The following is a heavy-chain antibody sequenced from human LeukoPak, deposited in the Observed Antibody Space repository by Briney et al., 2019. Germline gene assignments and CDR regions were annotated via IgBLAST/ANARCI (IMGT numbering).Heavy chain of an antibody. CDR2: IKQEGSEK. D-gene: IGHD1-7*01. V-gene: IGHV3-7*01. J-gene: IGHJ5*02. Sequence: GGSLRLSCAASGFTFSSYWMSWVRQAPGKGLECVANIKQEGSEKYYVDSVKGRFTISRDNAKNSLYLQMNSLRAEDTAVYYCAPEYNWNYGPGYNWFYPWGQGTLVTVSS. CDR3: APEYNWNYGPGYNWFYP. CDR1: GFTFSSYW.